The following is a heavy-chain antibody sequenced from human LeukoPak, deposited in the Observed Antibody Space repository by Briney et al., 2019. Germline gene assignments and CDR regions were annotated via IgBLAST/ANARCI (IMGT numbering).Heavy chain of an antibody. CDR1: GYSISSSYY. CDR3: ARGVTSISRGSYGY. D-gene: IGHD3-16*01. CDR2: IYHSGST. Sequence: PSETLSLTCAVSGYSISSSYYWGWIRQPPEKGLEWIGSIYHSGSTYYNPSFKSRVTISVDTSRNQFSLKLRSMTAADTAVYYCARGVTSISRGSYGYWGQGTLVTVSS. V-gene: IGHV4-38-2*01. J-gene: IGHJ4*02.